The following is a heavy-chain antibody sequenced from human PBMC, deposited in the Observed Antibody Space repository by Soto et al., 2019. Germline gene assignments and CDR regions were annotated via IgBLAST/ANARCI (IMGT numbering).Heavy chain of an antibody. V-gene: IGHV1-69*06. Sequence: SVKVSCKASGGTFSSYAISWVRQAPGQGLEWMGGIIPIFGTANYAQKFQGRVTITADKSTSTAYMELSSLRSEDTAVYYCARDLVGIVVVPAAMGYYYGMDVWGQGTTVTVSS. CDR2: IIPIFGTA. CDR3: ARDLVGIVVVPAAMGYYYGMDV. CDR1: GGTFSSYA. J-gene: IGHJ6*02. D-gene: IGHD2-2*03.